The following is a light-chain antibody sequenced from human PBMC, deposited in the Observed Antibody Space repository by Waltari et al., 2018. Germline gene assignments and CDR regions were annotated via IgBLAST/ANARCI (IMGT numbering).Light chain of an antibody. Sequence: SYDLTQPPSVSVSAGQTASITCSGDILRNINASWYQQKPGQSPLLVIYQDTNRPSGIPERFSGSKSGNAATLTISGTQAMDEADYYCQALGTGAWVFGGGTKLTVL. CDR2: QDT. J-gene: IGLJ3*02. CDR1: ILRNIN. V-gene: IGLV3-1*01. CDR3: QALGTGAWV.